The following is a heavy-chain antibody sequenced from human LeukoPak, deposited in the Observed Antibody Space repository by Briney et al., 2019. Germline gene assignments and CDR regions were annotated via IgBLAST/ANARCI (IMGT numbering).Heavy chain of an antibody. J-gene: IGHJ4*02. CDR1: GFTFSSYN. CDR3: ARDRGGADDFWSGYYTGYFDY. CDR2: ISSSSNSI. V-gene: IGHV3-48*01. Sequence: PGGSLRLSCAASGFTFSSYNMNWVRQAPGKGLEWVSYISSSSNSIYYVDSVKGRFTISRDNAKNSLYLQMNSLRAEDTAVYSCARDRGGADDFWSGYYTGYFDYWGQGALVTVSS. D-gene: IGHD3-3*01.